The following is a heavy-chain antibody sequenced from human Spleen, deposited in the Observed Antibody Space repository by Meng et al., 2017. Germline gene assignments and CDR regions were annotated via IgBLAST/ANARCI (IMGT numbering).Heavy chain of an antibody. D-gene: IGHD6-19*01. Sequence: SETLSLTCTSSGGTITSHYWSWIRQPPGKGLEWIGSVYYSGGTYYNPSLKSRVTISVDTSRNQFSLKLSSVTAADTAVYFCAGGTVAGTGHYYFDYWGQGTLVTVSS. V-gene: IGHV4-59*11. CDR3: AGGTVAGTGHYYFDY. CDR2: VYYSGGT. CDR1: GGTITSHY. J-gene: IGHJ4*02.